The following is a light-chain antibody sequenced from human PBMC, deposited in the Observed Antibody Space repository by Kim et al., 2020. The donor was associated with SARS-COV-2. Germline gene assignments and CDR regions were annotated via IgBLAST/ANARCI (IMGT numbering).Light chain of an antibody. CDR2: GKY. V-gene: IGLV3-19*01. J-gene: IGLJ3*02. Sequence: ALGQTVRLTCQGDSLRNYYATWYQQRPGQAPVLVLYGKYNRPSGIPDRFSGSASGNTASLTITGAQAEEEADYYCNSRDSSGDHVVFGGGTQLTVL. CDR1: SLRNYY. CDR3: NSRDSSGDHVV.